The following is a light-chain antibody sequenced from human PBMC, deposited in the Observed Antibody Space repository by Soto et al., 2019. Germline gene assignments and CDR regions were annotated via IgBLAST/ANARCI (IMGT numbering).Light chain of an antibody. CDR1: QSIDRW. Sequence: DIQMTQSPSTLSASVGGRVTITCRASQSIDRWLAWYQQKPGKAPNLLVHKASSLESGVPSRFSGSGFGTEFTLTITSLQPDDFATYYCQQYNSFPYSFGQGTRLEIK. CDR2: KAS. J-gene: IGKJ2*03. V-gene: IGKV1-5*03. CDR3: QQYNSFPYS.